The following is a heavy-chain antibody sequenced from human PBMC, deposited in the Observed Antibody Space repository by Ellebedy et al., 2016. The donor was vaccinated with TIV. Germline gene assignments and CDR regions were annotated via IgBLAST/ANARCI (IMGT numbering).Heavy chain of an antibody. V-gene: IGHV4-4*07. D-gene: IGHD3-22*01. CDR1: GGSIISDY. Sequence: MPGGSLRLSCTVSGGSIISDYWSWIRQPAGKGLEWIGSIYYSGSIFYNPSLKSRLTISVDTSKNQFSLKLSSVTAADTAVYYCARVPLVYYYDSSGFFDYWGQGTLVTVSS. CDR3: ARVPLVYYYDSSGFFDY. CDR2: IYYSGSI. J-gene: IGHJ4*02.